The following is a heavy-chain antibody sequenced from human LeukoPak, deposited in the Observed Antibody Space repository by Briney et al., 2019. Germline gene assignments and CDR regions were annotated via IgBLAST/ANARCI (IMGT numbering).Heavy chain of an antibody. CDR1: GGTFSSYA. Sequence: ASVKVSCKASGGTFSSYAISWVRQAPGQGLEWMGGIIPIFGTANYAQKFQGRVTITADESTSTAYMELSSLRSEDTAVYYCAREDYYGSGSYGGEIDYWGQGTLVTVSS. D-gene: IGHD3-10*01. CDR2: IIPIFGTA. V-gene: IGHV1-69*13. CDR3: AREDYYGSGSYGGEIDY. J-gene: IGHJ4*02.